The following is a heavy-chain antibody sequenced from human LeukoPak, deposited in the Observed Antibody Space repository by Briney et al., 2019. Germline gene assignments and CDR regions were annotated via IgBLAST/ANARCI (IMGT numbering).Heavy chain of an antibody. CDR3: TTTVEVGATSVVDY. CDR1: GFTFSNAW. CDR2: IKSKTDGGTT. J-gene: IGHJ4*02. Sequence: GGSLRLSCAASGFTFSNAWMSWVRQAPGKGLEWVGRIKSKTDGGTTDYAAPVKGRFTISRDDSKNTLYLQMNSLKTEDTAVYYCTTTVEVGATSVVDYWGQGTLVTVSS. V-gene: IGHV3-15*01. D-gene: IGHD1-26*01.